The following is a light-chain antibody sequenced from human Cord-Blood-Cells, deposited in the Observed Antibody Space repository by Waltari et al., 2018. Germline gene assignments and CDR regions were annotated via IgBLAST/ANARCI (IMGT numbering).Light chain of an antibody. CDR2: RSN. V-gene: IGLV1-47*01. CDR1: SSNIGSNY. J-gene: IGLJ3*02. Sequence: QSVLTQPPSASGTPGQRVTISCSGSSSNIGSNYVYWYQQLPGTAPKLPIYRSNQRPSGGPDRFAGSKSGTSASLAISGLRSEDEADYYCAAWDDSLSGVFGGGTKLTVL. CDR3: AAWDDSLSGV.